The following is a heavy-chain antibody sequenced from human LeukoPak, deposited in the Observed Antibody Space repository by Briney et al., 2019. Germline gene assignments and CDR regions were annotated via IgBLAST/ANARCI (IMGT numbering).Heavy chain of an antibody. CDR3: ARGRGEYYYDSSGYPFDY. V-gene: IGHV4-4*07. CDR1: GGSISSYY. D-gene: IGHD3-22*01. CDR2: IYTSGST. Sequence: SETLSLTCTVSGGSISSYYWSWIRQPAGKGLEWIGRIYTSGSTNYNPSLKSRVTMSVDTSKNQFSLKLSSVTAADTAVYYCARGRGEYYYDSSGYPFDYWGQGTLVTVSS. J-gene: IGHJ4*02.